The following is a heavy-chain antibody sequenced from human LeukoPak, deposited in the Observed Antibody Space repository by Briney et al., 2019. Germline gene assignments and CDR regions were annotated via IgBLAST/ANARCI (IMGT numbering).Heavy chain of an antibody. D-gene: IGHD6-19*01. CDR1: GGSISSYY. Sequence: PSETLSLTCTVSGGSISSYYWSWIRQPPGKGLEWIGYIYYSGSTNYNPSLKSRVTISVDTSKNQFSLKLSSVTAADTAVYYCARDPIAVAEGFGLNWFDPWGQGTLVTVSS. CDR2: IYYSGST. J-gene: IGHJ5*02. V-gene: IGHV4-59*01. CDR3: ARDPIAVAEGFGLNWFDP.